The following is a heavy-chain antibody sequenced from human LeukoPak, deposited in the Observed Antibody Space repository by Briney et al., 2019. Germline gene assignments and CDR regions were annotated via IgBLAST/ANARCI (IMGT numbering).Heavy chain of an antibody. Sequence: SETLSLTCAVYGGSFSGYYWSWIRQPPGKGLEWIGEINHSGSTNYNPSLKSRVTISVDTSKNQFSLKLSSVTAADTAVYYCARGPAPPPSRGGYNGGHTFDYWGQGTLVTVSS. CDR3: ARGPAPPPSRGGYNGGHTFDY. J-gene: IGHJ4*02. CDR2: INHSGST. D-gene: IGHD5-24*01. CDR1: GGSFSGYY. V-gene: IGHV4-34*01.